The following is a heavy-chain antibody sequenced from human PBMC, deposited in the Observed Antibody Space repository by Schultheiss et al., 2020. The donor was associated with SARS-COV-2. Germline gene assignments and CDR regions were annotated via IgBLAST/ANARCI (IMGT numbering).Heavy chain of an antibody. CDR1: GGSFSGYY. CDR2: IYYSGST. Sequence: SETLSLTCAVYGGSFSGYYWSWIRQPPGKGLEWIGYIYYSGSTYYNPSLKSLVTISVDTSKNQFSLKLSSVTAADTAVYYCARFDIVLVPAAITVGYYYYMDVWGKGTTVTVSS. D-gene: IGHD2-2*02. V-gene: IGHV4-34*09. J-gene: IGHJ6*03. CDR3: ARFDIVLVPAAITVGYYYYMDV.